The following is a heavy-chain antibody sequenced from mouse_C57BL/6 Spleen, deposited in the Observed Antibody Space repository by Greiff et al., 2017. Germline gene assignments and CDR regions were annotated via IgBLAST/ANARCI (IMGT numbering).Heavy chain of an antibody. V-gene: IGHV1-64*01. CDR2: IHPNSGST. Sequence: QVQLKESGAELVKPGASVKLSCKASGYTFTSYWMHWVKQRPGQGLEWIGMIHPNSGSTNYNEKFKSKATLTVDKSSSTAYMQLSSLTSEDSAVYYCANLITTVVAPGYWGQGTTLTVSS. J-gene: IGHJ2*01. D-gene: IGHD1-1*01. CDR3: ANLITTVVAPGY. CDR1: GYTFTSYW.